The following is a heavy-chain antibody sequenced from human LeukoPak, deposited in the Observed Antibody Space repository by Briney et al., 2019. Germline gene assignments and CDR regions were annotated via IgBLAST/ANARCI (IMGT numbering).Heavy chain of an antibody. D-gene: IGHD3-3*01. V-gene: IGHV3-30*02. CDR3: AKDQYDFWSGYLVY. CDR2: IRYDGSNK. CDR1: GLTFSSYG. J-gene: IGHJ4*02. Sequence: PGGSLRLSCAASGLTFSSYGMHWVRQAPGKGLEWVAFIRYDGSNKYYADSVKGRFTISRDNSKNTLYLQMNSLRAEDTAVYYCAKDQYDFWSGYLVYWGQGTLVTVSS.